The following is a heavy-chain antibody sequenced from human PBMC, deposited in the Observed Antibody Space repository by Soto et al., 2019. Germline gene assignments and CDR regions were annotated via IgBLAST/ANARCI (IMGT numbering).Heavy chain of an antibody. D-gene: IGHD4-17*01. CDR1: GYTFTSYG. V-gene: IGHV1-18*01. J-gene: IGHJ4*02. CDR2: ISAYNGNT. CDR3: ARSHDYGDPYYFDY. Sequence: ASVKLYCKASGYTFTSYGISLVRQAPGQGLEWMGWISAYNGNTNYAQKLQGRVTMTTDTSTSTAYMELRSLRSDDTAVYYCARSHDYGDPYYFDYWGQGTLVTVSS.